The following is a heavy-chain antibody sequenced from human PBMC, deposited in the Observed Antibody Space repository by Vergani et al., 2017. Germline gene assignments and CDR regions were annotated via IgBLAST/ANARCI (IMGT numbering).Heavy chain of an antibody. D-gene: IGHD2-15*01. CDR2: ISASGNA. V-gene: IGHV4-61*02. J-gene: IGHJ3*01. Sequence: QVQLQASGPGRVKPSQTLSLTCTMSGGSISAGYYFWSWIRQPAGKGLEWLGHISASGNASHSPSLKTRVSMSVDTSKNQFSLTVTSVTAADTAIYFCARRSGGYYSGGKVHPLRTAFDVWGQGTAVTVS. CDR3: ARRSGGYYSGGKVHPLRTAFDV. CDR1: GGSISAGYYF.